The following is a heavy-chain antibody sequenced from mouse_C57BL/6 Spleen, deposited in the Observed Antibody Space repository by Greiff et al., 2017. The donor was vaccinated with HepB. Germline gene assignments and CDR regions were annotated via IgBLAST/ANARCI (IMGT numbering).Heavy chain of an antibody. CDR2: IDPETGGT. J-gene: IGHJ4*01. CDR3: TRLSTIVRGYYAMDY. CDR1: GYTFTDYE. V-gene: IGHV1-15*01. Sequence: LVESGAELVRPGASVTLSCKASGYTFTDYEMHWVKQTPVHGLEWIGAIDPETGGTAYNQKFKGKAILTADKSSSTAYMELRSLTSEDSAVYYCTRLSTIVRGYYAMDYWGQGTSVTVSS. D-gene: IGHD2-5*01.